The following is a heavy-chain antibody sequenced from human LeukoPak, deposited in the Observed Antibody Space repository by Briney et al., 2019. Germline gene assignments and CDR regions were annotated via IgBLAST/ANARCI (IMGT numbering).Heavy chain of an antibody. CDR3: AAGYSSSWYHSDAFDI. Sequence: GGSLRLSCAASQFTVSRNYMSWVRQAPGKGLEWVSVIYSDGSTYYADSVKGRFTISRDNSKNTLYLQMNSLRAEDTAVYYCAAGYSSSWYHSDAFDIWGQGTMVTVSS. CDR1: QFTVSRNY. CDR2: IYSDGST. J-gene: IGHJ3*02. V-gene: IGHV3-66*01. D-gene: IGHD6-13*01.